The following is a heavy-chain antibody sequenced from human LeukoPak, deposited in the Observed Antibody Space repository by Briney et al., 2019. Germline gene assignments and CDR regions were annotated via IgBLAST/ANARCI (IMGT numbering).Heavy chain of an antibody. Sequence: PGGSLRLPCAASGFPFSSYGMHWVRQAPGKGLEWVAFIRYDGSNKYYADSVKGRFTISRDNSKNTLYLQMNSLRAEDTAVYYCAKVSMIVVAADAFDIWGQGTMVTVSS. CDR3: AKVSMIVVAADAFDI. D-gene: IGHD3-22*01. V-gene: IGHV3-30*02. J-gene: IGHJ3*02. CDR1: GFPFSSYG. CDR2: IRYDGSNK.